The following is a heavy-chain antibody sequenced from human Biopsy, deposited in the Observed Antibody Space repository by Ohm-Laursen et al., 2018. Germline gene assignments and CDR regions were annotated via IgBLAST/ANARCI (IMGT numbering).Heavy chain of an antibody. CDR1: GGSVDDYF. CDR3: ARTPGVAVAGRFFDL. CDR2: IYSTGRSS. V-gene: IGHV4-4*07. Sequence: SDTLSLTCSVSGGSVDDYFWNWIRQPAGQGLEWIGRIYSTGRSSAYHPSFQSRVSMSLDTSNKQFYLKLTSVTDADTAVYYCARTPGVAVAGRFFDLWGRGTLVTVSS. J-gene: IGHJ2*01. D-gene: IGHD6-19*01.